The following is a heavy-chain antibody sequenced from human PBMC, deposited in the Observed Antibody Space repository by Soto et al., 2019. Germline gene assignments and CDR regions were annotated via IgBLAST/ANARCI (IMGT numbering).Heavy chain of an antibody. CDR3: ARDIRGGMHGMEV. J-gene: IGHJ6*01. CDR2: IYYIGST. V-gene: IGHV4-30-4*01. D-gene: IGHD3-10*01. CDR1: GGSISSGGYY. Sequence: SETLSLTCTVSGGSISSGGYYWSWVRQPPGKGLEWIGYIYYIGSTYYNPSLKSRVTISVDTSKNQFSLKLSSVTAADTAVYYCARDIRGGMHGMEVWGQWTTVTVSS.